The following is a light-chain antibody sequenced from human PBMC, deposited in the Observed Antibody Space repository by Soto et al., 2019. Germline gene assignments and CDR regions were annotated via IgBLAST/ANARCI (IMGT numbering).Light chain of an antibody. V-gene: IGLV1-40*01. CDR2: GNG. Sequence: QSVLTQPPSVSGAPGQRVTISCTGTSSNIGAGYEVHWYQQLPGTAPKLLVSGNGNRPSGVPDRMSASKSGTSASLAITGLQAEDEADYYCQSYDTSLSGSAVFGGGTKVTVL. CDR1: SSNIGAGYE. J-gene: IGLJ3*02. CDR3: QSYDTSLSGSAV.